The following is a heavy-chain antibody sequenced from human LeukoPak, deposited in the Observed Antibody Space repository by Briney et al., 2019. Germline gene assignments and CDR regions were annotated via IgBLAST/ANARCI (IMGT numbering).Heavy chain of an antibody. CDR2: ISLGGGTT. CDR3: AKRAASSGYYFDQ. Sequence: GGSLRLSCAASGFTFSSYAMSWVRQAPGKGLEWVSGISLGGGTTYYADSVKGRFTISRDNSRNTLYLQMSSLRAGDTAVYYCAKRAASSGYYFDQWGQGTLVAVSS. V-gene: IGHV3-23*01. CDR1: GFTFSSYA. D-gene: IGHD6-19*01. J-gene: IGHJ4*02.